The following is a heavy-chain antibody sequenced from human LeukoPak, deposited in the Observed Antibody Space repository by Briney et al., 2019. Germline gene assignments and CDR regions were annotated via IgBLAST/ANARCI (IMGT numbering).Heavy chain of an antibody. CDR2: INQEGSER. Sequence: GGSLRLSCEVSGFIFSSYWMSWVRQAPGKGLEWVGNINQEGSERNHGDSVNGRFTISRDNAENSLYLQMNSLRAEDTAVYYCARIIGAFGTYRYDAWGGGALVSVSS. CDR3: ARIIGAFGTYRYDA. CDR1: GFIFSSYW. D-gene: IGHD3-16*02. V-gene: IGHV3-7*01. J-gene: IGHJ4*02.